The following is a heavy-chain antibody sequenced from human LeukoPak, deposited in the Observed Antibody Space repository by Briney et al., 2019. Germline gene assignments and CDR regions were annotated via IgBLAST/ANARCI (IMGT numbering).Heavy chain of an antibody. CDR1: GFTFSSYD. CDR2: IRYDGNIK. J-gene: IGHJ4*02. V-gene: IGHV3-30*02. CDR3: AKGRYYDSSGYPIDY. D-gene: IGHD3-22*01. Sequence: GGSLRLSCAASGFTFSSYDIHWVRQAPGKGLEWVAFIRYDGNIKYFADSVKGRFTISRDNSKNTLYLQMNSLRAEDTAVYYCAKGRYYDSSGYPIDYWRQGTLVTVSS.